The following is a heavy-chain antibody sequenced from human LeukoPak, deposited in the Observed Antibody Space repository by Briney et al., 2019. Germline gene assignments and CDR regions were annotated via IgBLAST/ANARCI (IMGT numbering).Heavy chain of an antibody. CDR3: ARSLMYYDFLTGYSPQNFDY. J-gene: IGHJ4*02. Sequence: SETLSLTCTVSGDSISAYYWSWIRQPPGKGLEWIGYIHYSGSTSYNPPLKSRVTISVDPSKNLFSLRLNSVTAADTAVYYCARSLMYYDFLTGYSPQNFDYWGQGTLVTVSS. CDR1: GDSISAYY. D-gene: IGHD3-9*01. CDR2: IHYSGST. V-gene: IGHV4-59*01.